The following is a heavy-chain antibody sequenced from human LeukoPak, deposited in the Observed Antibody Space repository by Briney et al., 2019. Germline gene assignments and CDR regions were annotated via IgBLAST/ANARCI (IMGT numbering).Heavy chain of an antibody. CDR2: IYYSGST. Sequence: SETLSLTCTVSGGSISSGDYYWSWIRQPPGKGLEWNGYIYYSGSTYYNPSLKSRVTISVDTSKNQFSLKLSSVTAADTAVYYCAREPRIAAAGTAFDYWGQGTLVTMSS. J-gene: IGHJ4*02. CDR1: GGSISSGDYY. CDR3: AREPRIAAAGTAFDY. D-gene: IGHD6-13*01. V-gene: IGHV4-30-4*08.